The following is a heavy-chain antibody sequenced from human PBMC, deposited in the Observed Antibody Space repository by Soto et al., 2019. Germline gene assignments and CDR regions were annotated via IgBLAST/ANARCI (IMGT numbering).Heavy chain of an antibody. CDR2: IIPILGIA. V-gene: IGHV1-69*02. CDR1: GGTFSSYT. J-gene: IGHJ6*02. CDR3: ARGYYDSSGYYWLDYYGMDV. D-gene: IGHD3-22*01. Sequence: GASVKVSCKASGGTFSSYTISWVRQAPGQGLEWMGRIIPILGIANYAQKFQGRVTITADKSTSTAYMELSSLRSEDTAVYYCARGYYDSSGYYWLDYYGMDVWGQGTTVTVSS.